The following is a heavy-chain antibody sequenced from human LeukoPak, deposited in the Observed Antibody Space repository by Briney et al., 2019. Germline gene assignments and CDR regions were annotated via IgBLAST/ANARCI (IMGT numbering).Heavy chain of an antibody. J-gene: IGHJ5*02. CDR2: IRYDGSNK. D-gene: IGHD3-3*01. V-gene: IGHV3-30*02. CDR1: GFTFSSYG. Sequence: GGSLRLSCAASGFTFSSYGMHWVRRAPGKGLEWVAFIRYDGSNKYYADSVKGRFTISRDNSKNTLYLQMNSLRAEDTAVYYCAKGGVFGVVPNWFDPWGQGTLVTVSS. CDR3: AKGGVFGVVPNWFDP.